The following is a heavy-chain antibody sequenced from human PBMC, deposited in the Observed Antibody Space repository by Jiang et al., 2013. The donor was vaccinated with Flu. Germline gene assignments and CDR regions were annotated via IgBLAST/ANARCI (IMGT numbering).Heavy chain of an antibody. J-gene: IGHJ4*02. Sequence: TLSLTCAISGDSVSSNSAAWNWIRQSPSRGLEWLGRTYYRSKWHIDYAGSVKSRITIKPDTSKNQFSLQLNSVTPQDTAVYYCARGAGAADYWGQGTLVTVSS. V-gene: IGHV6-1*01. CDR3: ARGAGAADY. CDR2: TYYRSKWHI. CDR1: GDSVSSNSAA. D-gene: IGHD2-15*01.